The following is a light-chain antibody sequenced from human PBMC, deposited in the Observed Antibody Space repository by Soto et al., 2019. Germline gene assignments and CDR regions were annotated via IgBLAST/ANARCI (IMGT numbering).Light chain of an antibody. V-gene: IGKV1-5*01. Sequence: DIQMTQSPSTLSGSVGDRVTVTCRASQTIGSWLAWYQQKPGKAPKLLIYDASSLESGVPSRFRGSGSGTEFTLTISRMQPDDFATYYCQQYNSYSWTFGQGTKVDIK. CDR1: QTIGSW. J-gene: IGKJ1*01. CDR3: QQYNSYSWT. CDR2: DAS.